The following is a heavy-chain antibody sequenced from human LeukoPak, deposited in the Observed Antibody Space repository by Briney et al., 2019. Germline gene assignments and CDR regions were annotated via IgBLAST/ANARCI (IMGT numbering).Heavy chain of an antibody. CDR2: TYYRSQQWHS. CDR3: GRETDFGVVTN. D-gene: IGHD3-3*01. J-gene: IGHJ4*02. Sequence: SQTLSLTCAISGDSVSSNGASWNWIRQSPSRGLEWLGRTYYRSQQWHSDYAPSVKGRITLYPDTSKNQFSLQLNSVTPEDTALYYCGRETDFGVVTNWGQGTLVTVSS. V-gene: IGHV6-1*01. CDR1: GDSVSSNGAS.